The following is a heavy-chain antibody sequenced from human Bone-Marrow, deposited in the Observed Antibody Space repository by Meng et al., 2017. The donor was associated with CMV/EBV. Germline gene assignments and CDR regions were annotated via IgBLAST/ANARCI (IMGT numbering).Heavy chain of an antibody. CDR3: SSQEGGTSRTY. V-gene: IGHV4-59*12. Sequence: SETLSLTCTVSGDSMSPYYWSWIRQPPGKGLEWIGYIDYSGGTTYNPSLSSRVTISIDTSKNQFSLTLNSVTAADTAMYYCSSQEGGTSRTYWGQGTMVTVSS. CDR2: IDYSGGT. J-gene: IGHJ4*02. D-gene: IGHD1-1*01. CDR1: GDSMSPYY.